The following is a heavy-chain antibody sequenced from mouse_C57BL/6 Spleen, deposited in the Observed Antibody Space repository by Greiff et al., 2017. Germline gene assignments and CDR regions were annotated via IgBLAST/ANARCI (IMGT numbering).Heavy chain of an antibody. CDR1: GYTFTGYW. V-gene: IGHV1-9*01. Sequence: QVQLQQSGAELMKPGASVKLSCKAIGYTFTGYWIEWVKQRPGHGLEWIGEILPGSGSTNYNEKFKGKATFTADTSSNTAYMQLSSLTTEDSAIYYCARGGLYDYDDGAFLYAMDYWGQGTSVTVSS. CDR3: ARGGLYDYDDGAFLYAMDY. J-gene: IGHJ4*01. CDR2: ILPGSGST. D-gene: IGHD2-4*01.